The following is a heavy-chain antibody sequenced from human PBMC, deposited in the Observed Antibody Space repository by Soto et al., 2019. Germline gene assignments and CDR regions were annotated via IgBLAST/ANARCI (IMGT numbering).Heavy chain of an antibody. CDR2: MNPNLGKT. Sequence: QVQLVQSGAEVKKPGASVKVSCKASGYTFTRYDINWVRQASGQGLEWMGCMNPNLGKTDYAQRLQARVTKTGDTSTRTAYMELCNLESEDTAVYYCTRGRRVTGRHYYSGLDVWGQGTTVTVSS. V-gene: IGHV1-8*01. J-gene: IGHJ6*02. D-gene: IGHD1-20*01. CDR3: TRGRRVTGRHYYSGLDV. CDR1: GYTFTRYD.